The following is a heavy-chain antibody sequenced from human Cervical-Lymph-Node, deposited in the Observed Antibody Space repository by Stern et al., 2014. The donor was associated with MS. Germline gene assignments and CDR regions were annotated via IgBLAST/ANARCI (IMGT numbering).Heavy chain of an antibody. V-gene: IGHV4-59*08. D-gene: IGHD5-24*01. CDR1: GGSIVPYY. J-gene: IGHJ4*02. Sequence: QVQLVESGPGLVKPSETLSLTCTASGGSIVPYYWNWIRLPPGKGLEWIGYIYYSGTTHYHPSFKSRVTMSVDTSNNPISLMLTPVTAADTAVYYCARLTYNYGTPDYWGQGTVVAVSS. CDR3: ARLTYNYGTPDY. CDR2: IYYSGTT.